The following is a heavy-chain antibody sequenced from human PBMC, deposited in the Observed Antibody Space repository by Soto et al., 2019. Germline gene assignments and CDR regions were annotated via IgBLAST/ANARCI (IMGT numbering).Heavy chain of an antibody. D-gene: IGHD6-13*01. CDR2: FDPEDGET. CDR1: GYTLTESS. CDR3: ATDLAVRMGIAAADHYFDY. V-gene: IGHV1-24*01. Sequence: ASVKVSCKVSGYTLTESSMHWVRQAPGKGLEWMGGFDPEDGETIYAQKFQGRVTMTEDTSTDTAYMELSSLRSEDTAVYYCATDLAVRMGIAAADHYFDYWGQGTLVTVSS. J-gene: IGHJ4*02.